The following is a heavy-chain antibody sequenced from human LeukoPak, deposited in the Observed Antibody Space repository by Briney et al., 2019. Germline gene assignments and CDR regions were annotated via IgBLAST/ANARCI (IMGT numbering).Heavy chain of an antibody. Sequence: GGSLRLSCAASGFTFSSYAMSWVRQAPGKGLEWVSAISGSGGSTYYADSVKGRFTISRDNSKNTMYLQMNSLRAEDTALYYCARVTEYSTAGMRYWGQGTLVTVSS. CDR3: ARVTEYSTAGMRY. J-gene: IGHJ4*02. V-gene: IGHV3-23*01. D-gene: IGHD6-13*01. CDR1: GFTFSSYA. CDR2: ISGSGGST.